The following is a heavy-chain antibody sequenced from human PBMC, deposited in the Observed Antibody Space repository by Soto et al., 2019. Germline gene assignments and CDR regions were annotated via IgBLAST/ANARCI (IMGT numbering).Heavy chain of an antibody. CDR2: IWYDGSNK. CDR3: AKGSDIVVVVAATLEY. CDR1: GFTFSSYG. Sequence: QVQLVESGGGVVQPGRSLRLSCAASGFTFSSYGMHWVRQAPGKGLEWVAVIWYDGSNKYYADSVKGRFTISRDNSKNTLYLQMNSLRAEDTAVYYCAKGSDIVVVVAATLEYWGQGTLVTVSS. J-gene: IGHJ4*02. D-gene: IGHD2-15*01. V-gene: IGHV3-33*06.